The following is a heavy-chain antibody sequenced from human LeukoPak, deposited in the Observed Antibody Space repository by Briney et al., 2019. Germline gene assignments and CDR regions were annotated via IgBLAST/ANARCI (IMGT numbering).Heavy chain of an antibody. V-gene: IGHV1-18*01. CDR1: GYTFTSYG. D-gene: IGHD2-2*01. J-gene: IGHJ6*02. CDR2: ISAYNGNT. Sequence: ASVKVSCKASGYTFTSYGISWVRQAPGQGREWMGWISAYNGNTNYAQKLQGRVTMTTDTSTSTAYMELRSLRSDDTAVYYCARDPGDIVVVPAAIYPDYYYGMDVWGQGTTVTVSS. CDR3: ARDPGDIVVVPAAIYPDYYYGMDV.